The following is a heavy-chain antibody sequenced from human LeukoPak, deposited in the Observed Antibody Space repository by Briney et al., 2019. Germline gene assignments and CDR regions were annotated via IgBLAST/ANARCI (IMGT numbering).Heavy chain of an antibody. CDR3: ARGSWYKLYYYYYYMDV. V-gene: IGHV1-69*06. D-gene: IGHD6-13*01. CDR2: IIPIFGTA. CDR1: GGTFSSYA. Sequence: ASVKVSCKASGGTFSSYAISWVRQAPGQGLEWMGGIIPIFGTANYAQKFQGRVTITADRSTSTAYMELSSLRSEDTAVYYCARGSWYKLYYYYYYMDVWGKGTTVTVSS. J-gene: IGHJ6*03.